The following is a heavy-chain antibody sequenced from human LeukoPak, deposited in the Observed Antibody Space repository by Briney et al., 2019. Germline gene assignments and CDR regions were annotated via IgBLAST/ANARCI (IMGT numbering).Heavy chain of an antibody. J-gene: IGHJ4*02. CDR2: INPNSGGT. CDR3: ARDDYDFWSGYYTGLDY. CDR1: GYTFTGYY. Sequence: ASVKVSCKASGYTFTGYYMHWVRQALGQGLEWMGRINPNSGGTNYAQKFQGRVTMTRDTSISTAYMELSRLRSDDTAVYYCARDDYDFWSGYYTGLDYWGQGTLVTVSS. V-gene: IGHV1-2*06. D-gene: IGHD3-3*01.